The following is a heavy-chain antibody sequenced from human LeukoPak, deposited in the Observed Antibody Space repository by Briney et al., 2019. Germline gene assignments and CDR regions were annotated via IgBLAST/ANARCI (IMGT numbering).Heavy chain of an antibody. CDR2: IYSGGSQ. CDR3: ARDRRYCSGDSCYSGVDY. Sequence: PGGSLRLSCAASGLTVSSNYMTWVRQAPGKGLAWVSVIYSGGSQYYADSVKGRFSISRDNSKNTVYLQMNGLRAEDTAVYYCARDRRYCSGDSCYSGVDYWGQGTLVTVSS. J-gene: IGHJ4*02. CDR1: GLTVSSNY. D-gene: IGHD2-15*01. V-gene: IGHV3-53*01.